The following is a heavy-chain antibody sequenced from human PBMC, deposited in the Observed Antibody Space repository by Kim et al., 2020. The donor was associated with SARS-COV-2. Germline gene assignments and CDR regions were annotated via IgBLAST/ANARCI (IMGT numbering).Heavy chain of an antibody. CDR3: ARDRIAAAGTNDY. J-gene: IGHJ4*02. D-gene: IGHD6-13*01. V-gene: IGHV3-21*01. Sequence: YADSVKGRFTISRDNAKNSLYLQMNSLRAEDTAVYYCARDRIAAAGTNDYWGQGTLVTVSS.